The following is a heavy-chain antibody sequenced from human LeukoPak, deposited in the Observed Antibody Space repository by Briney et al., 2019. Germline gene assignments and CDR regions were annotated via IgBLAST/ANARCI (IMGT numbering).Heavy chain of an antibody. J-gene: IGHJ4*02. CDR3: AEGSGYYPEGSDY. CDR1: GFTFSSYA. V-gene: IGHV3-23*01. Sequence: GGSLRLSCAASGFTFSSYAMSWVRQAPGKGLEWVSAISGSGGSTYYADSVKGRFTISRDSSKNTLYLQMNSLRAEDTAVYYCAEGSGYYPEGSDYWGQGTLVTVSS. D-gene: IGHD3-22*01. CDR2: ISGSGGST.